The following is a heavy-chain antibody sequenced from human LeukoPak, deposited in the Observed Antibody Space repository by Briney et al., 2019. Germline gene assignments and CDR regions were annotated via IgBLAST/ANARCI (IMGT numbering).Heavy chain of an antibody. CDR3: ASLSGGDYGDYVAPGY. J-gene: IGHJ4*02. V-gene: IGHV3-11*04. D-gene: IGHD4-17*01. CDR2: ISSSGSTI. Sequence: GGSLGLSCAASGFTFSDYYMSWIRQAPGKGLEWVSYISSSGSTIYYADSVKGRFTISRDNAKNSLYLQMNSLRAEDTAVYYCASLSGGDYGDYVAPGYWGQGTLVTVSS. CDR1: GFTFSDYY.